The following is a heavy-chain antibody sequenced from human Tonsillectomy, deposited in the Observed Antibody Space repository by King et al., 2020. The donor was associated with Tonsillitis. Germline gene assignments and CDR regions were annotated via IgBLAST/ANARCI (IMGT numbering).Heavy chain of an antibody. J-gene: IGHJ4*02. D-gene: IGHD1-14*01. Sequence: PLVQSGAEVQKPGASVKVSCKASGYNFTGYYMHWVRQAPGQGLEWMGWINPNSGVTNYAQKFQDRVTMTRDTPMSTAYMELSRLKSDDTAVYYCANLEFWGQGTLVTVSS. CDR3: ANLEF. V-gene: IGHV1-2*02. CDR1: GYNFTGYY. CDR2: INPNSGVT.